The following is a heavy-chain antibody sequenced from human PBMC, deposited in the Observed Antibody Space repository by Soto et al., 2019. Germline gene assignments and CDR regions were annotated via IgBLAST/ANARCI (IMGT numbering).Heavy chain of an antibody. V-gene: IGHV1-69*02. D-gene: IGHD5-12*01. CDR1: GGTFSSYT. CDR3: ARGHKSTRISDY. Sequence: GASVKVSCKASGGTFSSYTISWVRQAPGQGLEWMGRIIPILGIANYAQKFQGRVTITADKSTSTAYMELSSLRSEDTAVYYCARGHKSTRISDYWGQGTLVTVSS. CDR2: IIPILGIA. J-gene: IGHJ4*02.